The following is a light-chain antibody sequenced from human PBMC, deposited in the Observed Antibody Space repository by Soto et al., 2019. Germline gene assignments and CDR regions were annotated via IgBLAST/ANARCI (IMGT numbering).Light chain of an antibody. CDR1: SSNIGGTNY. V-gene: IGLV1-47*02. CDR3: ISYRGSDTSYV. Sequence: SVLTQPPSASGTPGQKVFISCSGSSSNIGGTNYAYWYQQLPGAAPKLLMHSNNLRPSGVPERISGSKFGTAASLTISGLQAEDEADYYCISYRGSDTSYVFGTGTKVTVL. J-gene: IGLJ1*01. CDR2: SNN.